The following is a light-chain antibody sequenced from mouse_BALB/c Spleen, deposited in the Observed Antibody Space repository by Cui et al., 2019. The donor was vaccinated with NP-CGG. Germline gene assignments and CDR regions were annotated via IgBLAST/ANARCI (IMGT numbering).Light chain of an antibody. CDR2: GTN. CDR3: ALWYSNHWV. V-gene: IGLV1*01. CDR1: TGAVTTSNY. Sequence: VVVTQEFALTTSPGETVTLTCRSSTGAVTTSNYANWVQEKPDHLFTGLIGGTNNRVPGVPARFSGSLIGDKAALTITGAQTEDEAIYFCALWYSNHWVFGGGTKLTVL. J-gene: IGLJ1*01.